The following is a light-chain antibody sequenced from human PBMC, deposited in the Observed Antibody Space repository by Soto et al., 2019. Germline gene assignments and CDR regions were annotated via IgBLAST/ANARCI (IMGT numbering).Light chain of an antibody. CDR3: QQYNNWPPEIT. V-gene: IGKV3-15*01. Sequence: EIVLTQSPGTLSVSPGERATLSCRASQSVSSNLAWYQQKPGQAPRLLIYGASTRATGIPARFSGSGSGTEFTLTISSLQSEDFAVYYCQQYNNWPPEITFGGGTKVDIK. CDR1: QSVSSN. CDR2: GAS. J-gene: IGKJ4*01.